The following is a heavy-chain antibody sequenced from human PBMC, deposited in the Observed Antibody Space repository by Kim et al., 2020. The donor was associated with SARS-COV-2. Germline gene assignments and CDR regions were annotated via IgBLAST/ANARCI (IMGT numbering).Heavy chain of an antibody. CDR2: ISYDGSNK. Sequence: GGSLRLSCAASGFTFSSYAMHWVRQAPGKGLEWVAVISYDGSNKYYADSVKGRFTISRDNSKNTLYLQMNSLRAEDTAVYYCAREVVVPAARYAWFDPWGQGTLVTVSS. CDR3: AREVVVPAARYAWFDP. CDR1: GFTFSSYA. D-gene: IGHD2-2*01. J-gene: IGHJ5*02. V-gene: IGHV3-30*04.